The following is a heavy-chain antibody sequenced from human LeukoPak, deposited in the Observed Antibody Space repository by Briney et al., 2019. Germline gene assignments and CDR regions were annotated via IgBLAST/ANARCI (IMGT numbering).Heavy chain of an antibody. CDR1: GFTFSNYD. D-gene: IGHD3-10*01. V-gene: IGHV3-13*01. Sequence: GGSLRLSCAASGFTFSNYDMFWVRQATGKGLDWVSSIGTAGDTYHAGFVKGRFTISRENAENAFYLQMNSLRAEDTAVYYCGASGSGSNRGEEYWGQGTRVTVSS. CDR3: GASGSGSNRGEEY. J-gene: IGHJ4*02. CDR2: IGTAGDT.